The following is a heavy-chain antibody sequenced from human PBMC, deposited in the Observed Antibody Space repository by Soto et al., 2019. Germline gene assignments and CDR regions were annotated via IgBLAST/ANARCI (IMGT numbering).Heavy chain of an antibody. CDR1: GFTFSSYG. D-gene: IGHD5-18*01. V-gene: IGHV3-30*18. CDR3: AQDGYRYGLRPRGWFDP. Sequence: QVQLVESVGGVVQPGRSLRLSCAASGFTFSSYGMHWVRQAPGKGLEWVAVISYDGSNKYYADSVKGRFTISRENSKNTLYLQMNRLRAEDTAVYYCAQDGYRYGLRPRGWFDPWGQGTLVTVSS. CDR2: ISYDGSNK. J-gene: IGHJ5*02.